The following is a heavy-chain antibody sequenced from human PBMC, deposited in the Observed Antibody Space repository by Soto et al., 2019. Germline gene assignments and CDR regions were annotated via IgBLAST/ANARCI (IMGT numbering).Heavy chain of an antibody. V-gene: IGHV3-21*01. Sequence: NPGGSLRLSCISSGFTFRTYTMNWFRQAPGKGLEWVSGIRGFSPYTFYAESVKGRFTISRDNAKNSLYLQMNSLRAEDTAVYYCARDRGYDAHDYYYNAMDVWGQGTTVTVSS. D-gene: IGHD2-15*01. CDR1: GFTFRTYT. J-gene: IGHJ6*02. CDR3: ARDRGYDAHDYYYNAMDV. CDR2: IRGFSPYT.